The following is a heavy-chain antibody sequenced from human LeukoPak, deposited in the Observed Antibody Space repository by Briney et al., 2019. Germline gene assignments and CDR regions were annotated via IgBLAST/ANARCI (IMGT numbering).Heavy chain of an antibody. CDR2: ISGSGGDT. Sequence: GGSLRLSCAASGFTFSSYGMSWVRQAPGKGLEWVSAISGSGGDTYYADSVKGRFTISRDNSKNTLYLQMNSLRAEDTAVYYCAKIEYSSGWYGDYFDYWGQGTLVTVSS. V-gene: IGHV3-23*01. CDR1: GFTFSSYG. CDR3: AKIEYSSGWYGDYFDY. D-gene: IGHD6-19*01. J-gene: IGHJ4*02.